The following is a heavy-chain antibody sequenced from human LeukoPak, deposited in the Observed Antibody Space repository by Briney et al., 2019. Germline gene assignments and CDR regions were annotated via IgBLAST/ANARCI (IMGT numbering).Heavy chain of an antibody. CDR3: ARHVGSSSWYYTTNYYYYMDV. J-gene: IGHJ6*03. CDR1: AESFSDYY. CDR2: IYHSGST. D-gene: IGHD6-13*01. V-gene: IGHV4-38-2*01. Sequence: KPSETLSLTCAVYAESFSDYYWGWIRQPPGKGLEWIGSIYHSGSTYYNPSLKSRVTISVDTSKNQFSLKLSSVTAADTAVYYCARHVGSSSWYYTTNYYYYMDVWGKGTTVTISS.